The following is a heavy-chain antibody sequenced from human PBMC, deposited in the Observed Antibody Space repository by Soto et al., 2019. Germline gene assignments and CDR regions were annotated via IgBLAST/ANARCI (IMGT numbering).Heavy chain of an antibody. CDR2: IKRDGSES. V-gene: IGHV3-7*05. Sequence: VESGGGLVQPGGSLRLSCAASGFSFSSYWMAWVRQAPWKGLEWVANIKRDGSESQYVDSVQGRFTISRDNAKNSLYLQMNSLRAEDTAVYYCAGLDYGADYWGQGTLVTVSS. CDR1: GFSFSSYW. CDR3: AGLDYGADY. D-gene: IGHD4-17*01. J-gene: IGHJ4*02.